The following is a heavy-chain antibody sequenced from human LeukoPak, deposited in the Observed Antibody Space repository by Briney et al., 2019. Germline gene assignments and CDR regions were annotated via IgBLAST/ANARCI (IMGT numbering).Heavy chain of an antibody. V-gene: IGHV4-59*01. CDR3: ARNLPAADY. CDR1: GGFIRSYC. CDR2: IYYSGST. D-gene: IGHD2-2*01. J-gene: IGHJ4*02. Sequence: PSETLSLTCTVSGGFIRSYCWSWIRQPPGKGLEWIGYIYYSGSTNYNPSLKSRVTISVDTSKNQFSLKLSSVTAADTAVYYCARNLPAADYWGQGTLVTVSS.